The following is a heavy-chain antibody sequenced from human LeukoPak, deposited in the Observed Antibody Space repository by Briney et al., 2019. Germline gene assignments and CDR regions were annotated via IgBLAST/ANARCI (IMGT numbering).Heavy chain of an antibody. CDR1: GYTFTGYY. CDR2: INPNSGGT. J-gene: IGHJ6*03. Sequence: ASVKVSCKASGYTFTGYYMHWVRQAPGQGLEWMGWINPNSGGTNYAQKFQGRVTMTRDTSISTAYMELSSLRSEDMAVYYCARESLVVANLNNHYYYYMDVWDKGTTVTVSS. V-gene: IGHV1-2*02. CDR3: ARESLVVANLNNHYYYYMDV. D-gene: IGHD3-22*01.